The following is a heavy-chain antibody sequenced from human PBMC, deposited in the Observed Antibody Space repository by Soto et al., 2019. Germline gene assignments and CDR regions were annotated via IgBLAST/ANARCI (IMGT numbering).Heavy chain of an antibody. CDR1: EFPLNTSW. CDR2: INTDGSTT. V-gene: IGHV3-74*01. Sequence: EVQLVESGGGLVQPGGSRRPSVAPLEFPLNTSWLPWVRQVPGKGLEWVSRINTDGSTTNYADSVMGRFTISRDNADNTVYLQMNSLRAEDTAVYYCARGIYLKYGLDVWGQGATVTVSS. D-gene: IGHD3-16*02. J-gene: IGHJ6*02. CDR3: ARGIYLKYGLDV.